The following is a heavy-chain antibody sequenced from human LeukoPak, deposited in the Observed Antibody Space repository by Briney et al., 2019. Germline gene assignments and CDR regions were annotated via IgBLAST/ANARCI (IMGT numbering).Heavy chain of an antibody. CDR2: ISTNNDNT. J-gene: IGHJ4*02. CDR1: GYTFTSFG. CDR3: ARLSGSYYRGNDY. D-gene: IGHD1-26*01. Sequence: ASVKVSCKASGYTFTSFGISWVRQAPGQGLEWMGWISTNNDNTNYAQKLQGRVTMTTDTSTSTAYMEVTSLRSDDTAVYYCARLSGSYYRGNDYWGQGTLVTVSS. V-gene: IGHV1-18*01.